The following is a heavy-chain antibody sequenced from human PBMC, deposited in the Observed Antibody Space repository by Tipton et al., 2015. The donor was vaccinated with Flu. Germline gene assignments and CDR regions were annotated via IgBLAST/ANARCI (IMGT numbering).Heavy chain of an antibody. D-gene: IGHD5-18*01. J-gene: IGHJ4*02. CDR3: AKEYIFWSSTYSYGHILDY. Sequence: QVQLVQSGGGVVQPGRSLRLSCAASGFTFSSYGMHWVRQAPGKGLEWVAVISYDGSNKYYADSVKGRFTISRDNSKNTLYLQMNSLRAEDTAVYYCAKEYIFWSSTYSYGHILDYWGQGTLVTVSS. CDR1: GFTFSSYG. V-gene: IGHV3-30*18. CDR2: ISYDGSNK.